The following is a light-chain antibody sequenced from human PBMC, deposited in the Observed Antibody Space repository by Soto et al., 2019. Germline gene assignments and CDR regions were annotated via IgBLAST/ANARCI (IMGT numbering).Light chain of an antibody. CDR1: RDITDY. CDR2: DAS. J-gene: IGKJ5*01. Sequence: DTQMTQSPSSLSASVGDRVAITCQASRDITDYLNWYQQKPGKAPKLLIYDASKLETGVPSRFSGSGSGTDFTLTISSLQPEDFATYYCQQSFNIPVTFGQGTRLEIK. CDR3: QQSFNIPVT. V-gene: IGKV1-33*01.